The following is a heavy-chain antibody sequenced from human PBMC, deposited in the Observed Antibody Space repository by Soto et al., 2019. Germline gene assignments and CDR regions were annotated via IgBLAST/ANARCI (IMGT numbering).Heavy chain of an antibody. Sequence: SETLSLTCAVFGGSFSGYYWSWIRQPPGKGLEWIGEINHSGSTNYNPSLKSRVTISVDTSKNQFSLKLSSVTAADTAVYYCARSYGDYDYWGQGTLVTVSS. CDR1: GGSFSGYY. D-gene: IGHD4-17*01. CDR3: ARSYGDYDY. J-gene: IGHJ4*02. V-gene: IGHV4-34*01. CDR2: INHSGST.